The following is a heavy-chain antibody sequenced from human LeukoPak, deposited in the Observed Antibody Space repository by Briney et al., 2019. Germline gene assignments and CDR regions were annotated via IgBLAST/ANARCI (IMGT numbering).Heavy chain of an antibody. CDR2: IYYSGST. CDR1: GGSISSSSYY. V-gene: IGHV4-39*01. D-gene: IGHD2-21*01. CDR3: ARLFMVPSRPFDP. Sequence: PSETLSLTCTVSGGSISSSSYYWGWIRRPPGKGLEWIGSIYYSGSTYYNPSLKSRVTISVDTSKNQFSLKLSSVTAADTAVYYCARLFMVPSRPFDPWGQGTLVTVSS. J-gene: IGHJ5*02.